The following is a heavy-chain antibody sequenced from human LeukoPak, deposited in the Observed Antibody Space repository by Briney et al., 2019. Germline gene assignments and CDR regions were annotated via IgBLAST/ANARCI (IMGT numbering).Heavy chain of an antibody. D-gene: IGHD5-24*01. CDR1: GFRFKNFG. J-gene: IGHJ4*02. Sequence: GGSLRLSCAASGFRFKNFGMTWVRQAPGKGLEWVSTISASGGGAYYADSVKGRFTISRDNSKDTLSLQMNTLRAEDTAVYYCAKFPEMATKPHYFDYWGQGTLVTVSS. CDR2: ISASGGGA. CDR3: AKFPEMATKPHYFDY. V-gene: IGHV3-23*01.